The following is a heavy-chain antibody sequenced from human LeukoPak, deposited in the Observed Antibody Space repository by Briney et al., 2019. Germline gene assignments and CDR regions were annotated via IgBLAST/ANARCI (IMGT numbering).Heavy chain of an antibody. V-gene: IGHV1-46*01. D-gene: IGHD2-2*01. CDR1: GYTFTSYY. CDR3: ARAGTVVVPAAMPPGY. CDR2: INPSGGST. J-gene: IGHJ4*02. Sequence: PKASVKVSCKASGYTFTSYYMHWVRQAPGQGLEWMGIINPSGGSTSYAQKFQGRVTMTRDTSTSTVYMELSSLRSEDTAVYYCARAGTVVVPAAMPPGYWGQGTLVTVSS.